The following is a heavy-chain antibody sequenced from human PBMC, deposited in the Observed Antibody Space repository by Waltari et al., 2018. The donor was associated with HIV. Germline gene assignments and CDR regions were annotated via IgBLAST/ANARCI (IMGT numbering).Heavy chain of an antibody. Sequence: ISWVRQAPGQGLEWMGRIIPILGIANYAQKFQGRVTITADKSTSTAYMELSSLRSEDTAVYYCARVLPTVGEDVWGQGTTVTVSS. D-gene: IGHD4-17*01. V-gene: IGHV1-69*04. CDR3: ARVLPTVGEDV. CDR2: IIPILGIA. J-gene: IGHJ6*02.